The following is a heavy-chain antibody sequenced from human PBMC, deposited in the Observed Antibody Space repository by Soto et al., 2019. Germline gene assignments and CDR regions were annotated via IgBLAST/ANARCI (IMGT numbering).Heavy chain of an antibody. D-gene: IGHD6-13*01. Sequence: PGGSLRLSCAASGFTFSSYSMHWVRQAPGKGLEWVAVISYDGSNKYYADSVKGRFTISRDNSKNTLYLQMNRLRAEDTAMYYCAKDPRIAATGPASVRYYYYYMDVWGTGTTVTVSS. CDR1: GFTFSSYS. J-gene: IGHJ6*03. CDR2: ISYDGSNK. CDR3: AKDPRIAATGPASVRYYYYYMDV. V-gene: IGHV3-30*18.